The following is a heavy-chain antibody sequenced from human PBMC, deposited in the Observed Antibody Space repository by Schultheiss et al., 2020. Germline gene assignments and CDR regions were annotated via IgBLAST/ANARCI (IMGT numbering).Heavy chain of an antibody. V-gene: IGHV4-34*01. Sequence: SETLSLTCAVYGGSFSGYYWSWIRQPPGKGLEWIGEINHRGSTNYNSSLKSRVTISVDTSKNQFSLKLSSVTAADTAVYYCARHTVGELSPFDYWGEGTLGTVSS. D-gene: IGHD3-16*02. CDR3: ARHTVGELSPFDY. CDR2: INHRGST. J-gene: IGHJ4*02. CDR1: GGSFSGYY.